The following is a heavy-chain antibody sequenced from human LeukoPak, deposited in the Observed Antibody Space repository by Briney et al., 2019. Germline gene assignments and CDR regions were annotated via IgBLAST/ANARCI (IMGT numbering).Heavy chain of an antibody. J-gene: IGHJ4*02. V-gene: IGHV3-7*01. CDR2: IKKDGSEK. CDR3: ARDFAQADY. CDR1: GFTFSYYG. Sequence: GGSLRLSCAASGFTFSYYGMHWVRQAPGKGLEWVANIKKDGSEKYYLDSVKGRFTISRDNAKNSLYLQMNSLRDEDTALYYCARDFAQADYWGQGTQVTVSS.